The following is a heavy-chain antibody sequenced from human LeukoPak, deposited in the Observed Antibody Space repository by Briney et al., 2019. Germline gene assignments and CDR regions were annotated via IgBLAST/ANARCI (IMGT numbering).Heavy chain of an antibody. D-gene: IGHD6-19*01. V-gene: IGHV3-21*01. Sequence: PGGSLRLSCAASGFTFSSYSMNWVRQAPGKGLEWVSSISSSSSYIYYADSVKGRFTISRGNAKDSLYLQMNSLRAEDTAVYYCARDVSPRYSSGWYGGAFDIWGQGTMVTVSS. CDR1: GFTFSSYS. CDR3: ARDVSPRYSSGWYGGAFDI. J-gene: IGHJ3*02. CDR2: ISSSSSYI.